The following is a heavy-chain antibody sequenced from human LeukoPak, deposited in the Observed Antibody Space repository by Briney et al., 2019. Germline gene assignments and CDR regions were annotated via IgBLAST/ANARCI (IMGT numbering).Heavy chain of an antibody. V-gene: IGHV3-21*01. CDR2: ISSSSSYI. CDR3: ARGVRGDSGYAVAFDY. Sequence: GRTLRLSCAASGFTFSSYSMNWVRQAQGKGLEGFSSISSSSSYIYYADSVKGRFTISRDNAKNSLYLQMNSLRAEDTAVYYCARGVRGDSGYAVAFDYWGQGTLVTVSS. J-gene: IGHJ4*02. D-gene: IGHD5-12*01. CDR1: GFTFSSYS.